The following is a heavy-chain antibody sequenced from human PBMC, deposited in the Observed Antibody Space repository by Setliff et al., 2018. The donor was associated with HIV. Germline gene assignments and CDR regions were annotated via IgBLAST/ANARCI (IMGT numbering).Heavy chain of an antibody. Sequence: ASVKVSCKTSGDTFTSYDINWVRQAPGQGLEYLGWIGTYSGNTDYAQSVQGRVTMTRDTSTGTVYMDLRSLRSDDTAMYYCAREKYGDKFDYWGQGTLVTVSS. D-gene: IGHD2-8*01. J-gene: IGHJ4*02. V-gene: IGHV1-18*01. CDR1: GDTFTSYD. CDR3: AREKYGDKFDY. CDR2: IGTYSGNT.